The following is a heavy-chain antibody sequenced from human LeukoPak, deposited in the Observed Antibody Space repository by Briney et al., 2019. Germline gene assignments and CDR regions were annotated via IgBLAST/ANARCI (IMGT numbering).Heavy chain of an antibody. D-gene: IGHD3-10*01. CDR2: ISLSGSGST. CDR1: RELFISHTW. CDR3: ARVFGESWFFYMDI. V-gene: IGHV4-4*02. Sequence: ASETLSLTCAISRELFISHTWWSWVRQPPGRGLEWLGQISLSGSGSTTDNPSLQSRIAMSVDKSSNQISLTLTSVTAADMGTYYCARVFGESWFFYMDIWGKGTTVTVTS. J-gene: IGHJ6*03.